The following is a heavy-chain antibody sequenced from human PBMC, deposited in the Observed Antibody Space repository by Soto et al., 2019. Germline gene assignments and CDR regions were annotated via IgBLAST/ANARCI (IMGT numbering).Heavy chain of an antibody. CDR3: AKEKGGELLLRFGFDP. Sequence: GGSLILSCAASGFTFSSYAMSWVRQAPGKGREWVSPISGSGGSTYYADSVKGRFTISRDNSKNTLYLQMNSLRAEDTAVYYCAKEKGGELLLRFGFDPWGQGTLVTVSS. CDR1: GFTFSSYA. D-gene: IGHD1-26*01. CDR2: ISGSGGST. J-gene: IGHJ5*02. V-gene: IGHV3-23*01.